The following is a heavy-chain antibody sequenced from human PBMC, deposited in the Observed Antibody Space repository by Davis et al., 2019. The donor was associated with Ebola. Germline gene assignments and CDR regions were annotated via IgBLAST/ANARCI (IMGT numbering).Heavy chain of an antibody. CDR2: ISGSGGST. D-gene: IGHD3-3*01. Sequence: GESLKISCAASGFTFSSYAMSWVRQAPGKGLEWVSAISGSGGSTYYADSVKGRFTISRDNSKNTLYLQMNSLRAEDTAVYYCAKGITIFGVVMHGMDVWGQGTTVTVSS. V-gene: IGHV3-23*01. CDR1: GFTFSSYA. CDR3: AKGITIFGVVMHGMDV. J-gene: IGHJ6*02.